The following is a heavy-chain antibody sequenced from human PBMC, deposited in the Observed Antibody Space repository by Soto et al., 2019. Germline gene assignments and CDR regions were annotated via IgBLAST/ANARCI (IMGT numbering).Heavy chain of an antibody. CDR3: ARDRGYWNGGSCYSTDV. V-gene: IGHV3-48*02. D-gene: IGHD2-15*01. CDR1: GFTFSSYD. CDR2: ISTSSRAI. J-gene: IGHJ6*03. Sequence: EVQLVESGGGLVQPGGSLRLSCAASGFTFSSYDMNWVRQAPGKGLEWISYISTSSRAIHYADSVKGRFTISRDKVKNSLYLQMNSLRDEDRAVYYCARDRGYWNGGSCYSTDVWGKVTTVTV.